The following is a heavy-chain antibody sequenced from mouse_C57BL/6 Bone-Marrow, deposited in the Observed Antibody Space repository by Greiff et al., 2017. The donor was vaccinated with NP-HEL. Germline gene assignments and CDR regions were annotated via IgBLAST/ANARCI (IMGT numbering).Heavy chain of an antibody. CDR3: ARYDDYYGSSPYYFDY. D-gene: IGHD1-1*01. Sequence: QVQLKQPGAELVKPGASVKLSCKASGYTFTSYWMQWVKQRPGQGLEWIGEIDPSDSYTNYNQKFKGKATLTVDTSSSTAYMQLSSLTSEDSAVYYCARYDDYYGSSPYYFDYWGQVTTLTVSS. CDR2: IDPSDSYT. J-gene: IGHJ2*01. CDR1: GYTFTSYW. V-gene: IGHV1-50*01.